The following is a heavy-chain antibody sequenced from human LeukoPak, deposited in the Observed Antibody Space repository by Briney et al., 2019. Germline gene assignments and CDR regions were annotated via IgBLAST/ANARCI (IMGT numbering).Heavy chain of an antibody. CDR3: ARVSTYQYFQH. D-gene: IGHD5/OR15-5a*01. V-gene: IGHV3-48*01. CDR1: GFTFSSYN. Sequence: GGSLRLSCAASGFTFSSYNVNWVRQAPGKGLEWISYISSSSSTIYYADSVKGRFTISRDNAKNSLYLQMNSLRAEDTAVYYCARVSTYQYFQHWGQGTLVTVSS. CDR2: ISSSSSTI. J-gene: IGHJ1*01.